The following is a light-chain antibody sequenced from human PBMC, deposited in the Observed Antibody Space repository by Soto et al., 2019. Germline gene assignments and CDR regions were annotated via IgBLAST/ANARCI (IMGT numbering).Light chain of an antibody. V-gene: IGLV1-51*01. CDR3: GSWDSSLSAYV. J-gene: IGLJ1*01. CDR1: SSNIGGNS. CDR2: DDN. Sequence: SVLTQPPSASAAPGQKVTISCSGSSSNIGGNSVSWYQQLPGTAPKLLIYDDNQRPSGIPDRFSGSTSGTSATLGITGFQTGDEADYYCGSWDSSLSAYVFGTGTKVTVL.